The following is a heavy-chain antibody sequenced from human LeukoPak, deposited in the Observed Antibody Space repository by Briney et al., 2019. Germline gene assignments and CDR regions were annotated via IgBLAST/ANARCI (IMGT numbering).Heavy chain of an antibody. Sequence: PGGSLRLSCSASGFTFSNYEMNWVRQAPGKGLEWVSNIGASGTTRYYADSVKGRFSISRDNAKSSLYLQMNSLRVEDTAVYYCALLAVASDFDYWGQGALVTVSS. CDR2: IGASGTTR. V-gene: IGHV3-48*03. CDR1: GFTFSNYE. D-gene: IGHD6-19*01. J-gene: IGHJ4*02. CDR3: ALLAVASDFDY.